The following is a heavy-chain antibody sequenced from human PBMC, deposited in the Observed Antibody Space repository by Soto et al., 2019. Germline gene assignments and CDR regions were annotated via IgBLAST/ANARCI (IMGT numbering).Heavy chain of an antibody. V-gene: IGHV3-30*18. Sequence: TGGALRLSCAASGVTFSSYGMHWVRQAPGKGLEWVAVISYDGSNKYYADSVKGRFTISRDNSKNTLYLQMNSLRAEDTAVYYCAKDFGYGGNSVYYYGMAVWGQGTTVTVSS. CDR3: AKDFGYGGNSVYYYGMAV. CDR1: GVTFSSYG. CDR2: ISYDGSNK. D-gene: IGHD4-17*01. J-gene: IGHJ6*01.